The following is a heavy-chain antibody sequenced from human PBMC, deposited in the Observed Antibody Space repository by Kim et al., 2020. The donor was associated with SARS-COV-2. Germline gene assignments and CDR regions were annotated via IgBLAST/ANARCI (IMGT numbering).Heavy chain of an antibody. D-gene: IGHD3-10*01. V-gene: IGHV3-33*01. CDR3: ARDYYYFDY. CDR2: NK. Sequence: NKYYADSVKGRFTISRDNSKNTLYLQMNSLRAEDTAVYYCARDYYYFDYWGQGTLVTVSS. J-gene: IGHJ4*02.